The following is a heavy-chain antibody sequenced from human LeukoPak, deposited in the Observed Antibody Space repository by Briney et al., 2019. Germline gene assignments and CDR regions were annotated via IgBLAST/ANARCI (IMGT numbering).Heavy chain of an antibody. D-gene: IGHD3-9*01. CDR3: ARDSAIEYDILTGYSNWFDP. CDR2: INPNSGGT. Sequence: ASVKVSCKASGYTFTGYYMHWVRQAPGQGLGWMGWINPNSGGTNYAQKFQGRVTMTRDTSISTAYMELSRLRSDDTAVYYCARDSAIEYDILTGYSNWFDPWGQGTLVTVSS. CDR1: GYTFTGYY. J-gene: IGHJ5*02. V-gene: IGHV1-2*02.